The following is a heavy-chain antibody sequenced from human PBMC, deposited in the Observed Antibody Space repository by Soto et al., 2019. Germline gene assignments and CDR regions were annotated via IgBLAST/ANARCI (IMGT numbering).Heavy chain of an antibody. CDR3: ARDKITGLFDY. CDR1: GGSISISSYY. V-gene: IGHV4-39*02. J-gene: IGHJ4*02. D-gene: IGHD2-8*02. CDR2: IYYSGST. Sequence: PSETLSLTCTVSGGSISISSYYWCWIRHPPGKGLEWIGSIYYSGSTYYNPSLKSRVTISVDTSKNQFSLKLSSVTAADTAVYYCARDKITGLFDYWGQGTLVTVSS.